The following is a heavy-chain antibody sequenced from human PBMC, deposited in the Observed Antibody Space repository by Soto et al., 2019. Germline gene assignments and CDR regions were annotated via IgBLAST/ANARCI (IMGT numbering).Heavy chain of an antibody. CDR1: GYTLTELS. CDR3: ATDRALSPAEPRGGYYYYYGMDV. J-gene: IGHJ6*02. Sequence: QVQLVQSGAEVKKPGASVKVSCKVSGYTLTELSMHWVRQAPGKGLEWMGGFDPEDGETSYAQKFQGRVTMTEDTSTDTVYMELSSLRSEDTAVYYCATDRALSPAEPRGGYYYYYGMDVWGQGTTVTVSS. V-gene: IGHV1-24*01. CDR2: FDPEDGET. D-gene: IGHD1-1*01.